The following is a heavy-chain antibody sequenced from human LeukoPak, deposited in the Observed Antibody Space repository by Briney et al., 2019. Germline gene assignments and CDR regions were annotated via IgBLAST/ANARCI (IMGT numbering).Heavy chain of an antibody. CDR1: GDSVSSKSAA. V-gene: IGHV6-1*01. CDR2: TYYRSKWYN. J-gene: IGHJ4*02. CDR3: ARAVSGLPSN. Sequence: SQTLSLTCAISGDSVSSKSAAWNWIRQSPSRGLEWLVRTYYRSKWYNDYAASVKSRITINPDTSKNQFSLHLNSMTPEDTAIYYCARAVSGLPSNWGQGTLVIVSS. D-gene: IGHD5-12*01.